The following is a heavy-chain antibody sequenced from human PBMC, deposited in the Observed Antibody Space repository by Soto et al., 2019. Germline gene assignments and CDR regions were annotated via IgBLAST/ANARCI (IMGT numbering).Heavy chain of an antibody. V-gene: IGHV3-33*01. Sequence: GGSLRLSCAASGFTFSSYGMHWVRQAPGKGLEWVAVIWYDGSNKYYADSVKGRFTISRDNSKNTLYLQMNSLRAEDTAVYYCARPLERRYYYYGMDVWGQGTTVTVSS. J-gene: IGHJ6*02. CDR3: ARPLERRYYYYGMDV. CDR1: GFTFSSYG. CDR2: IWYDGSNK. D-gene: IGHD1-1*01.